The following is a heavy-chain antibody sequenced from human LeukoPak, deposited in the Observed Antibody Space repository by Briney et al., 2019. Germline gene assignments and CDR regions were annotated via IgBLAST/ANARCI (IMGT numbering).Heavy chain of an antibody. CDR2: INHSGST. CDR3: ARVKENPWFGESPDY. D-gene: IGHD3-10*01. CDR1: GGSFSGYY. V-gene: IGHV4-34*01. Sequence: SETLSLTCAVYGGSFSGYYWSWIRQPPGKGLEWIGEINHSGSTNYNPSLKSRVTISVDTSKNQFSLKLSSVTAADTAVYYCARVKENPWFGESPDYWGQGTLVTVSS. J-gene: IGHJ4*02.